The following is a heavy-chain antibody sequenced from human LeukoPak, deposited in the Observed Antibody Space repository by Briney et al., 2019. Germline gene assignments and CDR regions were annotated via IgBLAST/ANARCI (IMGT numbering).Heavy chain of an antibody. V-gene: IGHV4-61*02. Sequence: SETLSLTCTVSGGPISSGSYYWSWIRQPAGTGLEWIGRIYTSGSTNYNPSLKSRVIISVDTSKNQFSLKLSSVTAADTAVYYWARVLSGSYFQHWGQGTLVTVSS. J-gene: IGHJ1*01. D-gene: IGHD1-26*01. CDR2: IYTSGST. CDR3: ARVLSGSYFQH. CDR1: GGPISSGSYY.